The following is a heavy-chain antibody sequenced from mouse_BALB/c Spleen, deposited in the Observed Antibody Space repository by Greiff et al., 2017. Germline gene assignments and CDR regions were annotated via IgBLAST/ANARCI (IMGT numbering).Heavy chain of an antibody. J-gene: IGHJ1*01. Sequence: EVKVEESGGGLVKPGGSLKLSCAASGFTFSSYAMSWVRQTPEKRLEWVASISSGGSTYYPDSVKGRFTISRDNARNILYLQMSSLRSEDTAMYYCARGRDYYGSSFYWYFDVWGAGTTVTVSS. CDR1: GFTFSSYA. V-gene: IGHV5-6-5*01. CDR2: ISSGGST. D-gene: IGHD1-1*01. CDR3: ARGRDYYGSSFYWYFDV.